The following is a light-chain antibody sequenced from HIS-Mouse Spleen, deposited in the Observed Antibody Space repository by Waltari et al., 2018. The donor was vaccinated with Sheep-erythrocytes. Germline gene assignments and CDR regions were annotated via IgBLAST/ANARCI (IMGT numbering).Light chain of an antibody. CDR2: EVS. Sequence: QSALTQPRSVSGSPGQSVTISCTGTSSNVGGYNYVSWYQQHPGKAPKLMFYEVSNRPSGVSNRFSGSKSGNTASLTISGLQAEDEADYYCSSYTSSSTPVVFGGGTKLTVL. CDR1: SSNVGGYNY. CDR3: SSYTSSSTPVV. J-gene: IGLJ2*01. V-gene: IGLV2-14*01.